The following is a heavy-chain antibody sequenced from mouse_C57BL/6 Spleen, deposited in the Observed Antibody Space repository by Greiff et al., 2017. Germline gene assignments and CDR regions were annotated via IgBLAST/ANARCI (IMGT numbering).Heavy chain of an antibody. Sequence: QVQLQQPGAELVKPGASVKMSCKASGYTFTSYWITWVKQRPGQGLEWIGDIYPGSGSTNYNEKFKSKATLTVDTSSSTAYMQLSSLTSEDSAVYYCASREAYYGSSYGAWFAYWGQGTLVTVSA. CDR1: GYTFTSYW. V-gene: IGHV1-55*01. CDR3: ASREAYYGSSYGAWFAY. D-gene: IGHD1-1*01. CDR2: IYPGSGST. J-gene: IGHJ3*01.